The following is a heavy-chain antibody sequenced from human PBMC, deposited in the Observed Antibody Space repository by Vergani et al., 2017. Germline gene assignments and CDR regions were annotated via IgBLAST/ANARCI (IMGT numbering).Heavy chain of an antibody. D-gene: IGHD4-17*01. Sequence: QVQLVESGGGVVQPGRSLRHSCAASGFTFSSYAMHWVRQAPGKGLEWVAVIWYDGSNKYYADSVKGRFTISRDNSKNTLYLQMNSLRAEDTAVYYCARDLTTVTHDNYYYYGMDVWGQGTTVTVSS. J-gene: IGHJ6*02. CDR1: GFTFSSYA. V-gene: IGHV3-33*08. CDR2: IWYDGSNK. CDR3: ARDLTTVTHDNYYYYGMDV.